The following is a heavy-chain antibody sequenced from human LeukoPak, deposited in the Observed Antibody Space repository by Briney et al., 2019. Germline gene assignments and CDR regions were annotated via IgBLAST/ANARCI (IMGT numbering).Heavy chain of an antibody. Sequence: AGGSLRLSCAASGFTFSTYAMHWVRQAPGKGLEWVAVIWYDGSDKYYTDSVKGRFTISRDNSKNTLYLQMNSLRAEDTAMYYCAKARVTWISKSPFDYWGQGTLVTVSS. CDR1: GFTFSTYA. D-gene: IGHD5-12*01. CDR3: AKARVTWISKSPFDY. CDR2: IWYDGSDK. J-gene: IGHJ4*02. V-gene: IGHV3-33*06.